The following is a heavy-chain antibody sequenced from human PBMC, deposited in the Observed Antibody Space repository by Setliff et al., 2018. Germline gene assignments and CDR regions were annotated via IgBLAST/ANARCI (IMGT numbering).Heavy chain of an antibody. CDR1: GGSISCSRYS. J-gene: IGHJ4*02. CDR2: IYYSGST. V-gene: IGHV4-39*07. CDR3: ARGRPPLVGDY. D-gene: IGHD2-2*01. Sequence: PSETLSLTCSVSGGSISCSRYSWGWIRQTPGKGLEWIGSIYYSGSTYYNPSLESRVTISVDTSKNQVSLKLSSMTAADTAVYYCARGRPPLVGDYWGQGTLVTVSS.